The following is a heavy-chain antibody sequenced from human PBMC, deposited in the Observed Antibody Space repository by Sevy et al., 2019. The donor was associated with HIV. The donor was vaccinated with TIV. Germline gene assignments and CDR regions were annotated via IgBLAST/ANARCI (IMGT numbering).Heavy chain of an antibody. D-gene: IGHD1-26*01. Sequence: GGPLRLSCAASGFNFRIYAMHWVRQAPGKGLEWVAVISYDGSDKFYAESVKGRFTISRDNSKNMVFLQLNSLRGDDTAVYYCATGRQGATYGYWGQGTPVTVSS. CDR1: GFNFRIYA. CDR3: ATGRQGATYGY. J-gene: IGHJ4*02. CDR2: ISYDGSDK. V-gene: IGHV3-30*03.